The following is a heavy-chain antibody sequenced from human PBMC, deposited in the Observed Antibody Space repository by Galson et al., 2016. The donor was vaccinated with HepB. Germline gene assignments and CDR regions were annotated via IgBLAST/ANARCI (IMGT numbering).Heavy chain of an antibody. Sequence: LSLTCTVSGGSISSGTYYWGWIRQPPGKGLGWIGTIYSGGRTYYNPSLMSRLTISVDTSKNQFSLRLSSVTAADTAVYYCARHGRTAAVEFDYWGQGTLVTVSS. V-gene: IGHV4-39*01. D-gene: IGHD6-13*01. CDR2: IYSGGRT. CDR3: ARHGRTAAVEFDY. J-gene: IGHJ4*02. CDR1: GGSISSGTYY.